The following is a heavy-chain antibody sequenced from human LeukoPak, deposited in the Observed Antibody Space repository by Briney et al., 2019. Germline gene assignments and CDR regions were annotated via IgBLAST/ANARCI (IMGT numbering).Heavy chain of an antibody. CDR1: GGSFSGYY. V-gene: IGHV4-34*01. CDR2: INHSGST. Sequence: SETLSLTCAVYGGSFSGYYWSWIRQPPGKGLEWIGEINHSGSTYYNPSLKSRITISVDTSKNQFSLKLSSVTAADTAVYYCASVGVVLSAFDIWGQGTMVTVSS. D-gene: IGHD1-26*01. J-gene: IGHJ3*02. CDR3: ASVGVVLSAFDI.